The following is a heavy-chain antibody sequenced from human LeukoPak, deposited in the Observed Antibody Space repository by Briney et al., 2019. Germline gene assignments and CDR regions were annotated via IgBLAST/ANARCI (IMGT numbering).Heavy chain of an antibody. J-gene: IGHJ4*02. CDR1: GFTFSSYW. V-gene: IGHV3-7*01. CDR3: ASYYDFWSGYFSIRY. CDR2: IKQDGSEK. Sequence: GGSLRLSCAASGFTFSSYWMSWVRQAPGKGLEWVANIKQDGSEKYYVDSVKGRFTISRDNAKNSLYLQMNSLRAEDTAVYYCASYYDFWSGYFSIRYWGQGTLVTVSS. D-gene: IGHD3-3*01.